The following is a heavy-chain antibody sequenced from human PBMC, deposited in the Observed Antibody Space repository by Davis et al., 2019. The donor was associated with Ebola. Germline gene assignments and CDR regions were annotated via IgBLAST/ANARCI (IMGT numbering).Heavy chain of an antibody. CDR2: ISSGSTYI. CDR3: ARGGGILRVRHYVMDV. V-gene: IGHV3-21*01. CDR1: GFTFRSYT. Sequence: GESLKISCAASGFTFRSYTMNWVRQAPGKGLEWVSSISSGSTYIYYADYADSVKGRFTISRDNAKNSLFLKMNSLRVEDTAVYLCARGGGILRVRHYVMDVWGQGTTVTVSS. J-gene: IGHJ6*02. D-gene: IGHD3-16*01.